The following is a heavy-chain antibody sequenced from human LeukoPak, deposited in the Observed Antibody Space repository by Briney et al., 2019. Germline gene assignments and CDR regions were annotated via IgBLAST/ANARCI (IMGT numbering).Heavy chain of an antibody. V-gene: IGHV4-34*01. CDR2: INHSGST. J-gene: IGHJ3*02. CDR1: GGSFSGYY. Sequence: PSETLSLTCAVYGGSFSGYYWSWIRQPPGKGLERIGEINHSGSTNYNPSLKSRVTISVDTSKNQFSLKLSSVTAADTAVYYCARTPQYDYVWGSYRYGAFDIWGQGTMVTVSS. D-gene: IGHD3-16*02. CDR3: ARTPQYDYVWGSYRYGAFDI.